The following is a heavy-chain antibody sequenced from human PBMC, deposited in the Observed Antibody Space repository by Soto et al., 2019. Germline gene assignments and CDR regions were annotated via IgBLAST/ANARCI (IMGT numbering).Heavy chain of an antibody. CDR1: GGSISSYY. V-gene: IGHV4-59*01. Sequence: PSETLSLTCTASGGSISSYYWSWIRQPPGKGLEWIGYIYYSGSTNYNPSLKSRVTISVDTSKNQFSLKLSSVTAADTAVYYCARGKYCSGGSCPWSSYYYMDVWGKGTTVTVSS. D-gene: IGHD2-15*01. CDR2: IYYSGST. J-gene: IGHJ6*03. CDR3: ARGKYCSGGSCPWSSYYYMDV.